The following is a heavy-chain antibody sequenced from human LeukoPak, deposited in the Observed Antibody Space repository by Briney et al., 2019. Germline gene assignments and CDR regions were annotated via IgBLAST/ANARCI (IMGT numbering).Heavy chain of an antibody. Sequence: SETLSLTCAVYGVSFSGHHWSWIRQPPGKGLEWIWEINHSGSTNYNPSLKSRVTISIDTSKNQFSLKLSSVTAADTAVYYCAREEQLVFDSWCQGTLVTISS. CDR2: INHSGST. CDR3: AREEQLVFDS. J-gene: IGHJ4*02. D-gene: IGHD6-6*01. V-gene: IGHV4-34*01. CDR1: GVSFSGHH.